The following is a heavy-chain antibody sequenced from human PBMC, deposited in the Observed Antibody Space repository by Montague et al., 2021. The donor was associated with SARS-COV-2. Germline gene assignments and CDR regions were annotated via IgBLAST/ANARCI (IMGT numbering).Heavy chain of an antibody. Sequence: SETLSLTCAVYGGSFSGYYWSWIRQPPGKGLEWIGEINHSGSTNYNPSLKSRVTISVDTSKNQFSLKLSSVTAADTAVYYCARATLGITMIVVVMTGIDYYFDYWGQGSLVTVSS. CDR2: INHSGST. CDR1: GGSFSGYY. CDR3: ARATLGITMIVVVMTGIDYYFDY. V-gene: IGHV4-34*01. D-gene: IGHD3-22*01. J-gene: IGHJ4*02.